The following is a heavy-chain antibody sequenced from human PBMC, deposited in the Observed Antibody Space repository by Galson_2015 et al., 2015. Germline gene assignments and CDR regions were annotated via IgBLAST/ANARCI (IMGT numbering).Heavy chain of an antibody. CDR1: GGSISSYY. CDR2: IYYSGST. J-gene: IGHJ4*02. Sequence: ETLSLTCTVSGGSISSYYWSWIRQPPGKGLEWIGYIYYSGSTNYNPSLKSRVTTSVDTSKNQFSLKLSSVTAADTAVYYCARTDGSGSCPIDYWGQGTLVTVSS. V-gene: IGHV4-59*01. CDR3: ARTDGSGSCPIDY. D-gene: IGHD3-10*01.